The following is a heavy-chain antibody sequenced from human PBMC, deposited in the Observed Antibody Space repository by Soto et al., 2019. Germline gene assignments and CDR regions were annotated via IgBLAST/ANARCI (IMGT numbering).Heavy chain of an antibody. V-gene: IGHV1-69*01. CDR1: GGTFSSYA. J-gene: IGHJ6*02. D-gene: IGHD5-18*01. CDR3: ARVYSSGNNFYYYYGMEV. Sequence: QVQLVQSGAEVKQPGSSVKVSCKASGGTFSSYAISWVRQAPGQGLEWMGGIIPMFGTADHTQKFQGRVTITAVESTTTAYMELSSLRSEDTAIYYCARVYSSGNNFYYYYGMEVWGQGTTVTVSS. CDR2: IIPMFGTA.